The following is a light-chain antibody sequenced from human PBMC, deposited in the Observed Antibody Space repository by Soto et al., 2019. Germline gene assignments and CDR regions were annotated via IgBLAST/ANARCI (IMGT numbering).Light chain of an antibody. J-gene: IGKJ1*01. V-gene: IGKV3-15*01. Sequence: EIVLTQSPGTLSLSPGERATLSCRASQSVNSNFLAWYQQKPGQAPRLLIYGASTRATGIPARFSGSGSGTEFTLTISSLQSEDFAVYYCQQYNNWPRTFGQGTKVDI. CDR1: QSVNSN. CDR2: GAS. CDR3: QQYNNWPRT.